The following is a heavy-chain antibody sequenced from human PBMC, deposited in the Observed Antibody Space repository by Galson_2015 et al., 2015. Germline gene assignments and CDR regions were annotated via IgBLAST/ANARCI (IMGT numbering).Heavy chain of an antibody. CDR2: IGVGSGNP. J-gene: IGHJ6*02. CDR1: GFTFTSSA. CDR3: AAARGVAVLYYYYYGMDV. Sequence: SVKVSCKASGFTFTSSAVQWVRQARGQRLEWIGWIGVGSGNPNYAQKFQERVTITRDMSTSTAYMELSSLRSEDTAVYYCAAARGVAVLYYYYYGMDVWGQGTTVTVSS. V-gene: IGHV1-58*01. D-gene: IGHD2-15*01.